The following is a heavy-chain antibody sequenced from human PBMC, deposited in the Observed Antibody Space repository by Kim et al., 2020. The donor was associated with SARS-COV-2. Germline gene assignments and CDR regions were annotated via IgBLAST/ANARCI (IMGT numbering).Heavy chain of an antibody. V-gene: IGHV1-46*01. Sequence: ASVKVSCKASGFTFSSYNMHWVRQAPGQGFEWMGIISPTGDITTYAQKFRDRVTMTRDASTSTVYMELSSLRSDDTAVYYCAKDSSNWSFDYWGQGTLVPVSS. J-gene: IGHJ4*02. CDR1: GFTFSSYN. D-gene: IGHD6-13*01. CDR2: ISPTGDIT. CDR3: AKDSSNWSFDY.